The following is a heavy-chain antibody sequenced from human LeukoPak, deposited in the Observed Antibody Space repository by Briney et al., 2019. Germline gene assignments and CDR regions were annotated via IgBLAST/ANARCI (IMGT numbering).Heavy chain of an antibody. D-gene: IGHD2-15*01. V-gene: IGHV3-74*01. CDR2: INNDGSST. J-gene: IGHJ4*02. CDR3: VSSYCSGGSCYSASGY. CDR1: GFTFSSYW. Sequence: GGSLRLSCAASGFTFSSYWMHWVRQAPGKGLVWVSRINNDGSSTSYADSVKGRFTISRDNAKNTLYLQMNSLRAEDTAVYYCVSSYCSGGSCYSASGYWGQGTLVTVSS.